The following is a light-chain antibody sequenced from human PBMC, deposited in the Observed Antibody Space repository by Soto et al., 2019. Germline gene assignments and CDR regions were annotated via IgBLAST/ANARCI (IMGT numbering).Light chain of an antibody. CDR2: DAS. CDR3: QQYNSYPWT. Sequence: DIQMTQSPSTLSASVGDRVTITCRASQSISSWLAWYQQKTGKAPKLLIYDASSLESGVPSRFRGSGSGTEFTLTITSLQPDDFETYYCQQYNSYPWTFGQGTKVDIK. J-gene: IGKJ1*01. CDR1: QSISSW. V-gene: IGKV1-5*01.